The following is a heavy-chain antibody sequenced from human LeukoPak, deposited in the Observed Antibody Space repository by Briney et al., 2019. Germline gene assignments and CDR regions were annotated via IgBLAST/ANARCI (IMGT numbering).Heavy chain of an antibody. CDR3: ARGGRWGRLWDDY. J-gene: IGHJ4*02. CDR1: GGSISSSSYY. V-gene: IGHV4-39*07. D-gene: IGHD4-23*01. CDR2: INHSGST. Sequence: SETLSLTCTVSGGSISSSSYYWGWIRQPPGKGLEWIGEINHSGSTNYNPSLKSRVTISVDTSKNQFSLKLSSVTAADTAVYYCARGGRWGRLWDDYWGQGTLVTVSS.